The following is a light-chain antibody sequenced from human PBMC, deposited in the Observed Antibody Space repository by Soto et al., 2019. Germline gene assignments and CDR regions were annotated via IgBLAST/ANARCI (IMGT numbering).Light chain of an antibody. Sequence: QSVLTQPPSVSGAPGQKVTISCSGSSSNIGNNYVSWFQQFPGAAPPLLINDNNKRPSAIPDRCSGSKSATSATLGIIGLQAGDEDDYCCATWDSRLGLVFGGGTKLTVL. CDR3: ATWDSRLGLV. CDR1: SSNIGNNY. V-gene: IGLV1-51*01. CDR2: DNN. J-gene: IGLJ2*01.